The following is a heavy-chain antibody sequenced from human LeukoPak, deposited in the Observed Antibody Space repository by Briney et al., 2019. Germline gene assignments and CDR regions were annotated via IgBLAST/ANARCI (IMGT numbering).Heavy chain of an antibody. CDR3: ARAQPGYSSGWLPLHEGDDDY. V-gene: IGHV3-7*01. CDR2: IKQDGSEK. D-gene: IGHD6-19*01. Sequence: GGSLRLSCAASGFTFSSYWMSWVRQAPGKGLEWVANIKQDGSEKYYVDSVKGRFTISRDNAKNSLYLQMNSLRAEDTAVYYCARAQPGYSSGWLPLHEGDDDYWGQGTLVTVSS. J-gene: IGHJ4*02. CDR1: GFTFSSYW.